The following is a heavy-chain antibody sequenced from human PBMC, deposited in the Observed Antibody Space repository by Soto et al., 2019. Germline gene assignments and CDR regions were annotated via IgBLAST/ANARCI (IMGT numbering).Heavy chain of an antibody. CDR3: ARAEGGSSPWDWFDP. J-gene: IGHJ5*02. Sequence: SESLSLACPVSGCSISSGGYYWSWIRQHPGKGLEWIGYIYYSGSTYYNPSLKSRVTISVDTSKNQFSLKLSSVTAADTAVYYCARAEGGSSPWDWFDPWGQGALVTVSS. D-gene: IGHD3-16*01. V-gene: IGHV4-31*03. CDR1: GCSISSGGYY. CDR2: IYYSGST.